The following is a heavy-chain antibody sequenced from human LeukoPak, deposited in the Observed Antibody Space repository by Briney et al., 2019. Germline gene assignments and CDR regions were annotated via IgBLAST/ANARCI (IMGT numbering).Heavy chain of an antibody. J-gene: IGHJ4*02. CDR2: INSDGTSP. D-gene: IGHD6-19*01. V-gene: IGHV3-74*01. CDR1: GFTFSSYW. Sequence: GGSLRLSCAASGFTFSSYWMHWVRQAPGKGLVWVSGINSDGTSPIYADSVKGRFTISRDNSKNTLFLQMNSLRGEDTAMYYCARVQGGGYRTADYWGQGTLVTVSS. CDR3: ARVQGGGYRTADY.